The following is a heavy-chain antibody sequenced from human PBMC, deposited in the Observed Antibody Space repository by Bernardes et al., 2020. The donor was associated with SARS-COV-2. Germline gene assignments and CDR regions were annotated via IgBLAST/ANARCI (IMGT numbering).Heavy chain of an antibody. Sequence: ASVKVSCKASGHTLTGYSIHWVRQAPGQGLEWMGWIDPSSGGTKYAQKFQGRATMTRDTSSSTAYMELNRLRSDDTAVYYCARGYSFDAYDIWGQGTMVTVSS. V-gene: IGHV1-2*02. CDR1: GHTLTGYS. CDR2: IDPSSGGT. D-gene: IGHD6-13*01. CDR3: ARGYSFDAYDI. J-gene: IGHJ3*02.